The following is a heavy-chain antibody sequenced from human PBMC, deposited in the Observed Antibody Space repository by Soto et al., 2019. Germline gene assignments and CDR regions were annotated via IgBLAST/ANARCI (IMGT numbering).Heavy chain of an antibody. Sequence: GGSLRLSCAASGFTFSSSWMHWVRQAPGKGLVWVSRINSGASTTNYADSVKGRFTISRDNAKNTLYLQMDSLTAEDTAVYYCTRGPSGWFGYDYWGQGTLVTVSS. V-gene: IGHV3-74*01. D-gene: IGHD6-19*01. J-gene: IGHJ4*02. CDR3: TRGPSGWFGYDY. CDR1: GFTFSSSW. CDR2: INSGASTT.